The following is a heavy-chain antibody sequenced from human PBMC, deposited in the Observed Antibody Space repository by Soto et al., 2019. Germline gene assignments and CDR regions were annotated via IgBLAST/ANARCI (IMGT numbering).Heavy chain of an antibody. Sequence: SETLSLTCTVSGISVSTSDYYWGWVRQPPGKGLDWIGNIYYSGSTFYNPSLRSRVTVSVDTSKNQFSLRLNSVTAADTAVYFCAGFVVPASRNSDFDYWGQGTLVTVSS. CDR3: AGFVVPASRNSDFDY. V-gene: IGHV4-39*01. CDR1: GISVSTSDYY. J-gene: IGHJ4*02. D-gene: IGHD2-15*01. CDR2: IYYSGST.